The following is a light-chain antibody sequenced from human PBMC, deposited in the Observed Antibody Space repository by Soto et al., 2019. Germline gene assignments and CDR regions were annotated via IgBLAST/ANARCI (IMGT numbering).Light chain of an antibody. CDR1: QSVSSN. V-gene: IGKV3D-15*01. J-gene: IGKJ1*01. Sequence: EIVVTKAPGTLSVSPEERATLSCRARQSVSSNLAWYQQKPGQAPRLLLYGASTRATGIPGRFSGSGSRTELTLTVSSLQSEDVAAHYWQEYTEWPPHSFGQGTRVDIK. CDR2: GAS. CDR3: QEYTEWPPHS.